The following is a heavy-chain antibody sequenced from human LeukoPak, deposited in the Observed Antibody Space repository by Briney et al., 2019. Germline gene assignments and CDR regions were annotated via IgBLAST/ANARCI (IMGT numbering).Heavy chain of an antibody. D-gene: IGHD5-24*01. CDR2: ISAYNGNT. Sequence: GASVKVSCKASGYTFTSYGISWVRQAPGQGLEWMGWISAYNGNTNYAQKLQGRVTMTTDTSTSTAYMELNSLTSDDTAVYYCARVENADGLDYWGQGTLVTVSS. J-gene: IGHJ4*02. V-gene: IGHV1-18*01. CDR3: ARVENADGLDY. CDR1: GYTFTSYG.